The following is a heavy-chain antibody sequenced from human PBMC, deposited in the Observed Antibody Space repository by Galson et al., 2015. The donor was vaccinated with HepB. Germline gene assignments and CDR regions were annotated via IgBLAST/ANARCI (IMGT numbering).Heavy chain of an antibody. D-gene: IGHD6-13*01. CDR2: ISTSAGST. V-gene: IGHV3-23*01. Sequence: SLRLSCAASGFTFSSYAMSWVRQAPGKGLEWVSGISTSAGSTYYADSVKGRFTISRDNSKDTLNLQMNSLSVEDTAVYYCAKGEVAVPGVHHYYYGMDVWGQGTTVTVSS. CDR1: GFTFSSYA. CDR3: AKGEVAVPGVHHYYYGMDV. J-gene: IGHJ6*02.